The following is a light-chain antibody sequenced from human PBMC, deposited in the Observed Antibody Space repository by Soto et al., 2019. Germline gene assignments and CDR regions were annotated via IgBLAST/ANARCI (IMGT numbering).Light chain of an antibody. J-gene: IGKJ1*01. Sequence: EIVMTQSPATLSVSPGERATLSCRASQSVSSNLAWYQQKPGQAPRLLLFGASTRATGISARFSGSGSGTEFTLTLSSLHSEDFAVYCCQQYNNWPWGTFGQGTKVEIK. V-gene: IGKV3-15*01. CDR2: GAS. CDR3: QQYNNWPWGT. CDR1: QSVSSN.